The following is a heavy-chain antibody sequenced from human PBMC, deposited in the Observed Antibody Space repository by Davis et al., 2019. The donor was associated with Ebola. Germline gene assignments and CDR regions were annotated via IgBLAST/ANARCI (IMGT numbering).Heavy chain of an antibody. V-gene: IGHV3-33*01. CDR2: IWYNGSNK. J-gene: IGHJ4*02. CDR1: GFTFSSYG. D-gene: IGHD4-17*01. CDR3: ARVDENGDTNY. Sequence: GGSLRLSCAASGFTFSSYGMHWVRQAPGKGLEWVAVIWYNGSNKYYADSVKGRFTISRDNSKNTLYLQMNSLRAEDTAVFYCARVDENGDTNYWGQGTLVTVSS.